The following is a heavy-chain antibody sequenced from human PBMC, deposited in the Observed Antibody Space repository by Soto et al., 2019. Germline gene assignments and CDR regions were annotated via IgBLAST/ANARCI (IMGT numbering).Heavy chain of an antibody. D-gene: IGHD6-13*01. CDR3: AKDFQGAAGDDAFDI. V-gene: IGHV3-9*01. Sequence: PGGSLRLSCAASGFTFDDYAMHWVRQAPGKGLEWVSGISWNSGSIGYADSVKGRFTISRDNAKNSLYLQMNSLRAEDTALYYCAKDFQGAAGDDAFDIWGQGTMVTV. J-gene: IGHJ3*02. CDR1: GFTFDDYA. CDR2: ISWNSGSI.